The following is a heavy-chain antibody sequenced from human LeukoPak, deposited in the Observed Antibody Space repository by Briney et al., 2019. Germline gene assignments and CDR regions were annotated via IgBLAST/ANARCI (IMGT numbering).Heavy chain of an antibody. Sequence: GGSLRLSCAVSGFTVDSHFMTWVRQAPGKGLEWVSVIYRDGSTYYADSVEGRFTISRDNSKNTLHLQMDSLRTEDTAVYYCAQLPRDWGQGTLVTVSS. V-gene: IGHV3-66*02. D-gene: IGHD1-7*01. CDR3: AQLPRD. J-gene: IGHJ4*02. CDR1: GFTVDSHF. CDR2: IYRDGST.